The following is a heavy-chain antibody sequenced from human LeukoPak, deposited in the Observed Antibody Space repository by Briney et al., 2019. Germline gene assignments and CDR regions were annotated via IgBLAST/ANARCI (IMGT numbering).Heavy chain of an antibody. J-gene: IGHJ4*02. CDR1: GGSFSGYY. D-gene: IGHD2-2*01. CDR2: INHSGST. CDR3: ARYSRPAATLDY. Sequence: SETLSLTCAVYGGSFSGYYWSWIRQPPGKGLEWIGGINHSGSTNYNPSLKSRVTISVDTSKNQFSLKLSSVTAADTAVYYCARYSRPAATLDYWGQGTLVTVSS. V-gene: IGHV4-34*01.